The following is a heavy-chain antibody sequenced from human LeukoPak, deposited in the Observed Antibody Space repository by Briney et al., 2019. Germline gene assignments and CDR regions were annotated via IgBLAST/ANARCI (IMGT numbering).Heavy chain of an antibody. Sequence: ESGPTLVNPTQTLTLTCTFSGFSLSTNGTCVSWIRQPPGKALEWLARIDWDDDKYYSTSLKTRLTVSKDTSKNQVVLTMTNMDPVDTATYYCARMGDSNAVSAGSAFDTWGQGTMVTVSA. CDR1: GFSLSTNGTC. V-gene: IGHV2-70*11. J-gene: IGHJ3*02. CDR3: ARMGDSNAVSAGSAFDT. CDR2: IDWDDDK. D-gene: IGHD3-22*01.